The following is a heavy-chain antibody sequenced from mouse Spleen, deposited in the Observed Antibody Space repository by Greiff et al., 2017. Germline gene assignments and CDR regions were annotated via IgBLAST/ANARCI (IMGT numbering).Heavy chain of an antibody. CDR2: INPYNDGT. V-gene: IGHV1-14*01. J-gene: IGHJ4*01. CDR1: GYTFTSYV. D-gene: IGHD3-1*01. Sequence: EVQLQQSGPELVKPGASVKMSCKASGYTFTSYVMHWVKQKPGQGLEWIGYINPYNDGTKYNEKFKGKATLTSDKSSSTAYMELSSLTSEDSAVYYCARSASSGYVDYAMDYWGQGTSVTVSS. CDR3: ARSASSGYVDYAMDY.